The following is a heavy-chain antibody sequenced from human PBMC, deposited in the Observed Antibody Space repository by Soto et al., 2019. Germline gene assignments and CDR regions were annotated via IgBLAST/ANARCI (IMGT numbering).Heavy chain of an antibody. D-gene: IGHD3-10*01. V-gene: IGHV4-59*01. CDR2: IYYSGST. CDR1: GGSISSYY. J-gene: IGHJ4*02. Sequence: PSETLSLTCTVSGGSISSYYWSWIRQPPGKGLEWIGYIYYSGSTNYNPSLKSRVTISVDTSKNQFSLKLSSVTAADTAVYYCGRNFMVGGFIITGQNFDYWGQGTLVTVS. CDR3: GRNFMVGGFIITGQNFDY.